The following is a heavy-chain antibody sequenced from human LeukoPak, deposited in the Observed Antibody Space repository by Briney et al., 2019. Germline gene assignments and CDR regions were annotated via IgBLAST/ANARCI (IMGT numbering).Heavy chain of an antibody. Sequence: ASVTVSCKVSGYTLTELSMHWVRQAPGKGLEWMGGFDPEDGETIYAQKFQGRVTMTEDTSTDTAYMELSSLRSEDTAVYYCARASYYYDSSGQVYWGQGTLVTVSS. V-gene: IGHV1-24*01. CDR1: GYTLTELS. CDR3: ARASYYYDSSGQVY. CDR2: FDPEDGET. J-gene: IGHJ4*02. D-gene: IGHD3-22*01.